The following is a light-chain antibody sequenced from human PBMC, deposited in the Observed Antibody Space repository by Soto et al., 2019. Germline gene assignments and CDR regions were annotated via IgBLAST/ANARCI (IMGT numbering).Light chain of an antibody. Sequence: DIQMTQSPSSLSASVGDRVTITCRASQSISSWLAWYQQKPGKAPKLLIYQASSLESGVPSTFSGSGSGTEFTLTISSLQPDDFATYYCQEYDRYWTFGQGTKVEIK. CDR1: QSISSW. CDR3: QEYDRYWT. V-gene: IGKV1-5*03. J-gene: IGKJ1*01. CDR2: QAS.